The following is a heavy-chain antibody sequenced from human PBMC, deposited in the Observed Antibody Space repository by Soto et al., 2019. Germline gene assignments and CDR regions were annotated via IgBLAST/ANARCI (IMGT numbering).Heavy chain of an antibody. V-gene: IGHV3-74*01. D-gene: IGHD6-13*01. CDR1: GFTFSSYW. CDR2: VNPDGSDT. J-gene: IGHJ4*02. CDR3: ARVAVGSYYFDH. Sequence: EVQLVESGGGVVQPGGSLRLSCAASGFTFSSYWMHWVRQAPGKGLVWVSRVNPDGSDTSYADSVKGRFTISRDNAKNTLYLQMNSLRAEDTAVYYCARVAVGSYYFDHWGQGTLLTVSS.